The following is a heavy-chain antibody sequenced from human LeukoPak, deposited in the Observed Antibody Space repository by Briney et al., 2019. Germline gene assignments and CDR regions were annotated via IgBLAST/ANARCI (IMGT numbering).Heavy chain of an antibody. CDR3: AREALTGYNYYYYGMDV. V-gene: IGHV1-2*02. D-gene: IGHD3-9*01. Sequence: GASVKVSCKASGYTFTGYYMHWVRQAPGQGLEWVGWINPNSGGTNYAQKFQGRVTMTRDTSISTAYMELSRLRSDDTAVYYCAREALTGYNYYYYGMDVWGQGTTVTVSS. CDR2: INPNSGGT. CDR1: GYTFTGYY. J-gene: IGHJ6*02.